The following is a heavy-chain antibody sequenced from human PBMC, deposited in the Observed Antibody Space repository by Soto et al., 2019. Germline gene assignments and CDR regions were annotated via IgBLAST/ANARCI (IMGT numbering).Heavy chain of an antibody. V-gene: IGHV3-23*01. D-gene: IGHD6-19*01. CDR2: ISGSGGST. Sequence: GGSLRLSCAASGFTFSSYAMSWVRQAPGKGLEWVSAISGSGGSTYYADSVKGRFTISRGNSKNTLYLQMNSLRAEDTAVYYCAISLKQWLTNFDYWGQGTLVTVSS. J-gene: IGHJ4*02. CDR1: GFTFSSYA. CDR3: AISLKQWLTNFDY.